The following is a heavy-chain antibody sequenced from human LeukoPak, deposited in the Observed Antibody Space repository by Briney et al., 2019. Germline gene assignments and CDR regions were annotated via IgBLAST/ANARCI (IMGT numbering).Heavy chain of an antibody. V-gene: IGHV3-23*01. Sequence: RASLRLSCAASGFTLSSYAMSWVRQAPGKGLEWVSAISGSGGSTYYADSVTGRFTISRDNSKNTLYLQMNSLRAEHTAVYYCTKSLDYGSTTNYWGQGTLVTVSS. D-gene: IGHD4-17*01. J-gene: IGHJ4*02. CDR2: ISGSGGST. CDR3: TKSLDYGSTTNY. CDR1: GFTLSSYA.